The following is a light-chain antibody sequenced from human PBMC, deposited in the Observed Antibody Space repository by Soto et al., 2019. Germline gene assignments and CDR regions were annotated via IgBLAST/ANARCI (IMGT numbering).Light chain of an antibody. CDR1: QGISSY. CDR2: DAS. V-gene: IGKV1-9*01. CDR3: QQSYSTLIT. Sequence: IQLTQSPSSLSASVGDRVTITCRASQGISSYLGWYQQKPGKAPNLLIYDASTLHSGVPSRFSGGGSGTDFTLTISSLQPEDFATYYCQQSYSTLITFGQGTRLEIK. J-gene: IGKJ5*01.